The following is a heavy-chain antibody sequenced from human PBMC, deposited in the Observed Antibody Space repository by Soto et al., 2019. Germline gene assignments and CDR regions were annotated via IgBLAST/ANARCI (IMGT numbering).Heavy chain of an antibody. J-gene: IGHJ5*02. Sequence: SETLSLTCTVSGASISGFYWSWIRKSAGKGLEWIGRIYATETTDYNPSLKSRVMMSVDTSKKQLSLKLRSVTAADTAVYYCVRDGTKTLRDWFDPWGQGISVTVSS. CDR3: VRDGTKTLRDWFDP. V-gene: IGHV4-4*07. CDR2: IYATETT. CDR1: GASISGFY. D-gene: IGHD1-1*01.